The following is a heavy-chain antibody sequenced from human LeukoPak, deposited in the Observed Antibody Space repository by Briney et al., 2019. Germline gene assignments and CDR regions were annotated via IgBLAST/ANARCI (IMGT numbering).Heavy chain of an antibody. Sequence: PGRSLRLSCAASGFTFSSYGMHWVRQAPGKGLEWVAVIWYDGSNKYYADSVKGRFTISRDNSKNTLYLQMNSLRAEDTAVYYCARESGAGDYYFDYWGQGALVTVSS. CDR2: IWYDGSNK. CDR1: GFTFSSYG. J-gene: IGHJ4*02. CDR3: ARESGAGDYYFDY. D-gene: IGHD7-27*01. V-gene: IGHV3-33*01.